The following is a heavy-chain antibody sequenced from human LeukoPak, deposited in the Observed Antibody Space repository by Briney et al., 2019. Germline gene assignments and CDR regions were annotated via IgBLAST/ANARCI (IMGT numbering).Heavy chain of an antibody. J-gene: IGHJ4*02. V-gene: IGHV1-8*01. Sequence: ASVKVSCKASGYTFTSYDINWVRQATGQGLEWMGWMNPNSGNTGYAQKFQGRVTMTRDTSISTAYMELSSLRSDDTAMYYCARYYIEGRCFDYWGQGTLVTVSS. CDR2: MNPNSGNT. CDR3: ARYYIEGRCFDY. CDR1: GYTFTSYD. D-gene: IGHD3-10*01.